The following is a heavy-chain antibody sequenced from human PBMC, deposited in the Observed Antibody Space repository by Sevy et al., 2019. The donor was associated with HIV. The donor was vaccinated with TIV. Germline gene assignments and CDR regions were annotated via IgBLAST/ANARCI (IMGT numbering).Heavy chain of an antibody. CDR3: TRALSGSYNGWFDP. V-gene: IGHV3-49*04. J-gene: IGHJ5*02. Sequence: GGSLRLSCTASGFTFGDYAMSWVRQAPGKGLEWVGFIRSKAYGGTTEYAASVKDRFTISRDDSKSIAYLQMNSLKTEDTAVYYCTRALSGSYNGWFDPWGQGTLVTVSS. D-gene: IGHD1-26*01. CDR1: GFTFGDYA. CDR2: IRSKAYGGTT.